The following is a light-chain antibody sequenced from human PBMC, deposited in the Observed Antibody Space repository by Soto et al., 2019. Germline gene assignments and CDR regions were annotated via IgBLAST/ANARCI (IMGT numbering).Light chain of an antibody. Sequence: QSALTQPPSASGSPGQSVTISCTGTSSDVGGYNYVSWYQQHPGKAPKLIIYEDNKRPSGVPDRFTGAKSGNTASLTVSGLQAEDEADYYCSSHEGSNNSAVFGVGTKLTVL. V-gene: IGLV2-8*01. CDR1: SSDVGGYNY. CDR2: EDN. CDR3: SSHEGSNNSAV. J-gene: IGLJ3*02.